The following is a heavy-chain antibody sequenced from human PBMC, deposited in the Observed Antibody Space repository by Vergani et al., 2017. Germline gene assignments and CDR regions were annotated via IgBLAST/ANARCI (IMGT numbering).Heavy chain of an antibody. J-gene: IGHJ4*02. D-gene: IGHD7-27*01. Sequence: QVTLKESGPALVKPTQTLTLTCTLSGFSVNSHPMRVIWIRQPPGEALEWLARIDWDDDKFYDRSLKTRLTISKDTSKNQVVLTMTNMDPVDTATYYCARSSNWGSTGFDYWGQGTLVTVSS. V-gene: IGHV2-70*04. CDR2: IDWDDDK. CDR1: GFSVNSHPMR. CDR3: ARSSNWGSTGFDY.